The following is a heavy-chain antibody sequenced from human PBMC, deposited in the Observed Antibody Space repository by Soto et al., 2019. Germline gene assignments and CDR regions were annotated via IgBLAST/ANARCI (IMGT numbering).Heavy chain of an antibody. D-gene: IGHD4-17*01. CDR1: GGTFSSYT. CDR3: ARGNVTTVTIAYYVDY. J-gene: IGHJ4*02. V-gene: IGHV1-69*02. Sequence: QVQLVQSGAEVKKPGSSVKVSCKASGGTFSSYTISWVRQAPGQGLEWMGRIIPILGIANYAQKFQGRVTITADKSTSTAYMELSSLRSEDTAVYYCARGNVTTVTIAYYVDYWGQGTLVTVSS. CDR2: IIPILGIA.